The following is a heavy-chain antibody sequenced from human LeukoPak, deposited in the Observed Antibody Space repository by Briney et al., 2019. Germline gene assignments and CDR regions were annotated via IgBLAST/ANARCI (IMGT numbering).Heavy chain of an antibody. CDR1: GFTFSSYS. CDR2: ISSSSSYI. V-gene: IGHV3-21*01. Sequence: GGSLRLSCAASGFTFSSYSMNWVRQAPGKGLEWVSSISSSSSYIYYADSVKGRFTISRDNAKNSLYLQMNSLRAEDTAVYYCARDRATTIGYAFDIWGQGTMVTVSS. CDR3: ARDRATTIGYAFDI. J-gene: IGHJ3*02. D-gene: IGHD5-12*01.